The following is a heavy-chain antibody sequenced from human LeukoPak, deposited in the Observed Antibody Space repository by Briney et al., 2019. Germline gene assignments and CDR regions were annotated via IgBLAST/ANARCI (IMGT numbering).Heavy chain of an antibody. CDR3: ARDRGYSSFDY. J-gene: IGHJ4*02. CDR1: AFTFSSYW. D-gene: IGHD4-23*01. CDR2: IKEEGSEI. Sequence: GGSLRLSCEASAFTFSSYWMSWVRQAPGKGLEWVANIKEEGSEINYVDSVKGRFTISRDNAKNSLFLQMNSLRVEDTAVYYCARDRGYSSFDYWGQGTLVTVSS. V-gene: IGHV3-7*01.